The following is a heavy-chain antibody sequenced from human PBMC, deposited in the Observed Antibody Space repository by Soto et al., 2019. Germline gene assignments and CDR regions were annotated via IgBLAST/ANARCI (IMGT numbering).Heavy chain of an antibody. Sequence: VESLKIACKGSGYIFTTYWICCFLQMRGKGLEWMGIIYLGDSDTRYSPSFQGQVTISADKSISTAFLQWSSLKASDTAMYYCARHPVSGDYAGFVVWGQGTTVTVSS. CDR1: GYIFTTYW. CDR2: IYLGDSDT. V-gene: IGHV5-51*01. D-gene: IGHD4-17*01. CDR3: ARHPVSGDYAGFVV. J-gene: IGHJ6*02.